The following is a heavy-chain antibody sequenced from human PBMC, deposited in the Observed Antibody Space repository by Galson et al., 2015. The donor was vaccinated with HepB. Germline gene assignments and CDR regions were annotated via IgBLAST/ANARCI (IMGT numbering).Heavy chain of an antibody. D-gene: IGHD1-26*01. CDR2: IVPVLDVA. Sequence: FVKVSCKASGGTFSSYAISWVRQAPGQGLEWMGRIVPVLDVANHAPSFQGRVPITANKSTNKAYMELSRLRSEDTAVYYCARARDAGTYLYYYYGMDVWGQGTTVTVSS. CDR1: GGTFSSYA. CDR3: ARARDAGTYLYYYYGMDV. J-gene: IGHJ6*02. V-gene: IGHV1-69*04.